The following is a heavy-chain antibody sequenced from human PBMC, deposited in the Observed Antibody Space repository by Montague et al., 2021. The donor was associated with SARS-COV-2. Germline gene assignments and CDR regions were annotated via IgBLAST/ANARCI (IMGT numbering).Heavy chain of an antibody. CDR1: GGSISRYS. V-gene: IGHV4-4*08. CDR3: ARGPHYDILTSYYKDGMDV. Sequence: SETLSLTRTLSGGSISRYSWTWIRQPPGKGLEWIGRIYTSGSTNXNPSLKSRVTISVDTSKNQFSLKLSSVTAADTAVYYCARGPHYDILTSYYKDGMDVWGQGTTVTVSS. D-gene: IGHD3-9*01. CDR2: IYTSGST. J-gene: IGHJ6*02.